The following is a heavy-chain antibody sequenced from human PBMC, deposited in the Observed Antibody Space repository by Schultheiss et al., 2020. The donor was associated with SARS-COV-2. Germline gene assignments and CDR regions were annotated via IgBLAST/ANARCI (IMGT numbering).Heavy chain of an antibody. D-gene: IGHD2-15*01. J-gene: IGHJ1*01. CDR1: GGSISSYY. Sequence: SQTLSLTCTVSGGSISSYYWSWIRQPPGKGLEWIGYIYYSGSTYYNPSLKSRVTISVDTSKNQFSLKLSSVTAADTAVYYCAVTLRADRSGSAEYFQHWGQGTLVTVSS. CDR3: AVTLRADRSGSAEYFQH. CDR2: IYYSGST. V-gene: IGHV4-59*04.